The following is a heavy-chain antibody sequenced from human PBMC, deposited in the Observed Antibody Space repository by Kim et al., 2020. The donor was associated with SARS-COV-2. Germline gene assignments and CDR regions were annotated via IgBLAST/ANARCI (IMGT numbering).Heavy chain of an antibody. Sequence: GGSLRLSCAASGFTFSSYAMHWVRQAPGKGLEWVAVISYDGSNKYYADSVKGRFTISRDNSKNTLYLQMNSLRAEDTAVYYCARDTAKALEYFQHWGQGTLVTVSS. V-gene: IGHV3-30*04. CDR1: GFTFSSYA. J-gene: IGHJ1*01. CDR2: ISYDGSNK. CDR3: ARDTAKALEYFQH. D-gene: IGHD5-18*01.